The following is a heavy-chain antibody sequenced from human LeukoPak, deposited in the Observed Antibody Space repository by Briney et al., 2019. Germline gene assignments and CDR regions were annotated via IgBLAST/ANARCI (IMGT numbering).Heavy chain of an antibody. CDR1: GFTFSSYA. Sequence: PGGSLRLSCAASGFTFSSYAMSWVRQAPGKGLEWVSAISGSGGSTYYADSVKGRFTISRDNSKNTLYLQMNSLRAEDTAVYYCAKDSFVLVVISRVLAPSPANWFDPWGQGTLVTVSS. J-gene: IGHJ5*02. V-gene: IGHV3-23*01. D-gene: IGHD3-22*01. CDR3: AKDSFVLVVISRVLAPSPANWFDP. CDR2: ISGSGGST.